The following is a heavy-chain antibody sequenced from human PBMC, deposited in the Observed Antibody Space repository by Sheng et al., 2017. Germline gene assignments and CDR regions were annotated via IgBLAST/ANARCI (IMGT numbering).Heavy chain of an antibody. J-gene: IGHJ4*02. CDR1: GGSFSGYY. CDR3: ARGRYDFWSGYRGVVNLRPFDY. Sequence: QVQLQQWGAGLLKPSETLSLTCAVYGGSFSGYYWSWIRQPPGKGLEWIGEINHSGSTNYNPSLKSRVTISVDTSKNQFSLKLSSVTAADTAVYYCARGRYDFWSGYRGVVNLRPFDYWGQGTLVTV. CDR2: INHSGST. V-gene: IGHV4-34*01. D-gene: IGHD3-3*01.